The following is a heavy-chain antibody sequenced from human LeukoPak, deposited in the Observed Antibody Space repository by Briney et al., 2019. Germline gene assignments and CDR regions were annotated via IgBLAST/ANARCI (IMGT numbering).Heavy chain of an antibody. CDR1: GFTFSSYA. D-gene: IGHD4-23*01. CDR3: AKPISVVTQTYYMDV. V-gene: IGHV3-64*01. Sequence: GGSLRLSCAASGFTFSSYAMHWVRQAPGKGLEYVSAISSNGGSTYYANSVKGRFTISRDNSKNTLYLQMGSLRAEDMAVYYCAKPISVVTQTYYMDVWGKGTTVTVSS. CDR2: ISSNGGST. J-gene: IGHJ6*03.